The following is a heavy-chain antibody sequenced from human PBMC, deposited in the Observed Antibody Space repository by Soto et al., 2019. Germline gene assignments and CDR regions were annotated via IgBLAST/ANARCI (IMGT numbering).Heavy chain of an antibody. CDR2: ISGSGGST. Sequence: GGSLRLAYAASGFTFSSYAMSWVRQAPGKGLEWVSAISGSGGSTYYADSVKGRLTISRDNSKNTLYPQMNSLRAEDTAVYYCAKSKYSSKRYYYYYYGMDVWGQGTTVTVSS. CDR1: GFTFSSYA. J-gene: IGHJ6*02. D-gene: IGHD6-13*01. CDR3: AKSKYSSKRYYYYYYGMDV. V-gene: IGHV3-23*01.